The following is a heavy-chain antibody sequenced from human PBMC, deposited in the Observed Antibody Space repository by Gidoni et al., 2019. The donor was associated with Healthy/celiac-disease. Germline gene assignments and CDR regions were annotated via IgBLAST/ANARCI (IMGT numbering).Heavy chain of an antibody. D-gene: IGHD6-19*01. CDR2: IRSKAYGGPT. CDR3: TRTGYSSGQGFWFDP. V-gene: IGHV3-49*04. Sequence: EVQLVESGGGLVQPGRSLRLACTAAGFTFGEYAMSGVRRAPGKGLGCLGFIRSKAYGGPTDSAASVKGRFTISIDDSKLIAYLQMNSLQTEDTAVYYCTRTGYSSGQGFWFDPWGQGTLVTVSS. CDR1: GFTFGEYA. J-gene: IGHJ5*02.